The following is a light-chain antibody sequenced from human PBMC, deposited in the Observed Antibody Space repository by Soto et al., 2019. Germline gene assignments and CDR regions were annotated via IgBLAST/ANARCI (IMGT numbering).Light chain of an antibody. V-gene: IGLV1-40*01. J-gene: IGLJ1*01. CDR2: DYT. CDR3: LLSFSGDNYV. CDR1: SSNIGAGYS. Sequence: QSVLTQPPSVSGAPGQRVTISCTGSSSNIGAGYSVHWYQQFPGTAPKLLIYDYTNRPSGVPDRFSGSRSGTSASLAITGLQREDEADYYCLLSFSGDNYVFGTGTKLTVL.